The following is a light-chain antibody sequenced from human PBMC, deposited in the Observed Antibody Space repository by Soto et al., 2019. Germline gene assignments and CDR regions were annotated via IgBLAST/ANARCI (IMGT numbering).Light chain of an antibody. CDR1: QSISGN. V-gene: IGKV3-15*01. CDR2: AAS. J-gene: IGKJ3*01. CDR3: QQYHNWPVT. Sequence: EIVMTQSPAILSVSPGESATLSCRASQSISGNLAWYQQKPGQAPRLLIYAASVRATGIPASFSGSGSGTEFTLPISSLQSDDFAVYSCQQYHNWPVTFGPGTKVDI.